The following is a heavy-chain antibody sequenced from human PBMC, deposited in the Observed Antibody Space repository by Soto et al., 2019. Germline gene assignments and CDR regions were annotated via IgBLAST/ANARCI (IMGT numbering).Heavy chain of an antibody. V-gene: IGHV3-33*01. CDR3: ARDRGVVGPDLDH. Sequence: QVQLVESGGGVVQTGRSLRLSCAASGFTFSSYGFNWVRQSPGKGLEWVAVIWSDGSKEYYADSVKGRFTISRDDSKNTLNLHMNSLTAEDTAVYYCARDRGVVGPDLDHWGQGTLVTVSS. J-gene: IGHJ4*02. CDR2: IWSDGSKE. D-gene: IGHD1-26*01. CDR1: GFTFSSYG.